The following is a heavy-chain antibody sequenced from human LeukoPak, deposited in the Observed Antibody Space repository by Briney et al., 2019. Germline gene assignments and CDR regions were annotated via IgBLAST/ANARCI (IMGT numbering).Heavy chain of an antibody. V-gene: IGHV3-9*01. CDR1: GFTFDDYA. J-gene: IGHJ4*02. D-gene: IGHD5-12*01. Sequence: GGSLRLSCAASGFTFDDYAMHWVRQAPGKGLEWVSGISWNSGSIGYADSVKGRFTISRDNAKNSPYLQMNSLRAEDTALYYCAKDIQLGYSLYYFDYWGQGTLVTVSS. CDR3: AKDIQLGYSLYYFDY. CDR2: ISWNSGSI.